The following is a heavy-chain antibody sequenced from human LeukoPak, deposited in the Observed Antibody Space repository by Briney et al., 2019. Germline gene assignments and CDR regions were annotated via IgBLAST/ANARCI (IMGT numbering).Heavy chain of an antibody. CDR3: AALSGYYYSFYDAFDI. J-gene: IGHJ3*02. CDR2: IIPILGIA. D-gene: IGHD3-9*01. Sequence: SVKVSCKASGGTFSSYAISWVRQAPGQGLEWMGRIIPILGIANYAQKFQGRVTITADKSTSTAYIELSSLRSEDTAVYYCAALSGYYYSFYDAFDIWGQGTMVTVSS. CDR1: GGTFSSYA. V-gene: IGHV1-69*04.